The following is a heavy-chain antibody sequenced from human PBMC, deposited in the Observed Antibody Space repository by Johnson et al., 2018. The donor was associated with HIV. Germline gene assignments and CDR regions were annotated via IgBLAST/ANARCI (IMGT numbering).Heavy chain of an antibody. D-gene: IGHD2-15*01. J-gene: IGHJ3*02. CDR2: ISYDGNNK. V-gene: IGHV3-30-3*01. CDR1: GFTFSDYA. CDR3: ARDRKWVGARSGDAFDI. Sequence: QVQLVESGGGVVQPGRSLRLSCVASGFTFSDYAVHWVRQAPGKGLEWVAVISYDGNNKYYADSVKGRFTISRDNSKNTLYVQMNSLRAEDTAVFYCARDRKWVGARSGDAFDIWGQGTMVTVSS.